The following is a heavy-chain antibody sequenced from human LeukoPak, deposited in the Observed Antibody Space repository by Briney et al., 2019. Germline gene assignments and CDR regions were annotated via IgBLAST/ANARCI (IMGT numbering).Heavy chain of an antibody. J-gene: IGHJ4*02. Sequence: GGSLRLSCAASGFTFSSYAMSWVRQAPGKGLEWVSAISGSGGSTYYADSVKGRFTISRDNSKNTLYLQMNSLRAEDTAVYYCAKDRRQAMVRGVLDYWGQGTLVTVSS. V-gene: IGHV3-23*01. CDR1: GFTFSSYA. CDR3: AKDRRQAMVRGVLDY. CDR2: ISGSGGST. D-gene: IGHD3-10*01.